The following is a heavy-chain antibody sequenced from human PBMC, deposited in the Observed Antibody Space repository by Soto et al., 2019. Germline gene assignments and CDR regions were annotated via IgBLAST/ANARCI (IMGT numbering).Heavy chain of an antibody. CDR2: IWYDGSNK. D-gene: IGHD6-13*01. J-gene: IGHJ4*02. V-gene: IGHV3-33*01. CDR3: ARGHSIAAAGTGGGDH. Sequence: QVQLVESGGGVVQPGRSLRLSCAASGFTFSSYGMHWVRQAPGKGLEWVAVIWYDGSNKYYADSVKGRFTISRDNSKNTLYLEMNSLRAEDTAVYYCARGHSIAAAGTGGGDHWGQGTLVTVSS. CDR1: GFTFSSYG.